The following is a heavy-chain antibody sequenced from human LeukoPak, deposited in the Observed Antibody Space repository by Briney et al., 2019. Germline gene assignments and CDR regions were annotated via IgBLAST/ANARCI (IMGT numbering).Heavy chain of an antibody. CDR3: AREAGQDWHSESMDV. CDR2: INSRSNYA. D-gene: IGHD2-15*01. CDR1: GFFFNTYS. Sequence: GGSLRLSCATSGFFFNTYSMNWVCQAPGKGLEWVSSINSRSNYAFYADSVKGRFTISRDNAKNSLYLQMNSLTVEDTAVYYCAREAGQDWHSESMDVWGQGTTVTVSS. J-gene: IGHJ6*02. V-gene: IGHV3-21*01.